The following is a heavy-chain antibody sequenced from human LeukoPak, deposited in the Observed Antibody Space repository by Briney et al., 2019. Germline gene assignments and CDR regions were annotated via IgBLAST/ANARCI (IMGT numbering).Heavy chain of an antibody. J-gene: IGHJ4*02. CDR1: GGSISSGGYY. CDR3: ARGGGGNLHFDY. CDR2: IYYSGST. Sequence: SETLSLTCTVSGGSISSGGYYWSWIRQHPGEGLEWIGYIYYSGSTYYNPSLKSRVTISVDTSKNQSSLKLSSVTAADTAVYYCARGGGGNLHFDYWGQGTLVTVSS. D-gene: IGHD2-15*01. V-gene: IGHV4-31*03.